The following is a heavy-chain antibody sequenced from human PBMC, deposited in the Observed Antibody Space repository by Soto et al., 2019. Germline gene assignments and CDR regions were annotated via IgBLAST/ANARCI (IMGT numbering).Heavy chain of an antibody. CDR1: GGSISSYY. CDR3: AREKVDYPYYYYGMDV. J-gene: IGHJ6*02. CDR2: IYYSGST. Sequence: QVQLQESGPGLVKPSETLSLTCTVSGGSISSYYWSWMRQPPGKGLEWIGNIYYSGSTNYNPSLKSRVTISEDTSKNQFSLKLSSVTAADTAVYYCAREKVDYPYYYYGMDVWGQGTTVTVSS. D-gene: IGHD4-17*01. V-gene: IGHV4-59*01.